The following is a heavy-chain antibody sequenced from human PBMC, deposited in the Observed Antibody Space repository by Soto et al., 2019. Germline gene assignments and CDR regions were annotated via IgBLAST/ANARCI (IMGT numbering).Heavy chain of an antibody. V-gene: IGHV4-38-2*02. J-gene: IGHJ3*02. D-gene: IGHD2-21*02. CDR2: IYHSGIT. CDR3: ARGSHIVVATDAFDI. Sequence: PSETLSLTCIVSNLSISSGYYWGGIRQPPGKGLEWIANIYHSGITYYNSSLKSRITISVDTSKNQFSLKMNSVTAADTAVYYCARGSHIVVATDAFDIWGQGTMVTVSS. CDR1: NLSISSGYY.